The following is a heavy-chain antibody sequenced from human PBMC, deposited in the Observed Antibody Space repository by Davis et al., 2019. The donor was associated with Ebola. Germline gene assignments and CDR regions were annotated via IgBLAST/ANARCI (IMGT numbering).Heavy chain of an antibody. CDR2: INYSGNP. D-gene: IGHD6-13*01. Sequence: PSETLSLTCTVSAGSISGHYWRWIRQSPGKGLEWIGYINYSGNPSYNPSLKNRVIISVDTSKNHFSLKLSSVTAADTAVYYCARQCDDQYSNSWFVSEHWFDPWGQGTLVTVSS. CDR1: AGSISGHY. CDR3: ARQCDDQYSNSWFVSEHWFDP. V-gene: IGHV4-59*11. J-gene: IGHJ5*02.